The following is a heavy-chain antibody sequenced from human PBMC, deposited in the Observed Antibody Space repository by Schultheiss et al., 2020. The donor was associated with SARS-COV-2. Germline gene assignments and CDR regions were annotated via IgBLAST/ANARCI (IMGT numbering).Heavy chain of an antibody. D-gene: IGHD3-22*01. J-gene: IGHJ4*02. CDR1: GGSFTSDYW. V-gene: IGHV4-4*02. CDR2: INHSGST. Sequence: SETLSLTCDVSGGSFTSDYWWIWVRQTPGKGLEWIGEINHSGSTYYNPSLKSRVTISVDTSKNQFSLKLSSVTAADTAVYYCARGSDSNALNGYYFDYWGQGTLVTVSS. CDR3: ARGSDSNALNGYYFDY.